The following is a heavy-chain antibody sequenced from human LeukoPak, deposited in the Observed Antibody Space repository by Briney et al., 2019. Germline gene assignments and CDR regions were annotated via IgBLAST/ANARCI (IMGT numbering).Heavy chain of an antibody. D-gene: IGHD3-22*01. V-gene: IGHV3-73*01. CDR1: GFTFSGSA. Sequence: GGSLRLSCAASGFTFSGSAMHWVRQASGKGLEWVGRIRSKANSYATAYAASVKGRLTISRDDSKNTAYLQMNSLKTEDTAVYYCTRNSFYYYDSSGYYYEPDYYYYYYYMDVWGKGTTVTVSS. CDR3: TRNSFYYYDSSGYYYEPDYYYYYYYMDV. J-gene: IGHJ6*03. CDR2: IRSKANSYAT.